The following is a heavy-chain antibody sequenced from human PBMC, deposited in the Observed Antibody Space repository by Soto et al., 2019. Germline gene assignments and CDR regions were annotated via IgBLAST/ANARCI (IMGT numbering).Heavy chain of an antibody. V-gene: IGHV1-46*01. CDR1: GYTFTSYY. D-gene: IGHD4-17*01. Sequence: GASVKVSCKASGYTFTSYYMHWVRQAPGQGLEWMGIINPSGGSTSYAQKFQGRVTMTRDTSTSTVYMELSSLRSEDTAVYYCARAGGLKTTVNNYGYWGQGTLVTVSS. CDR2: INPSGGST. CDR3: ARAGGLKTTVNNYGY. J-gene: IGHJ4*02.